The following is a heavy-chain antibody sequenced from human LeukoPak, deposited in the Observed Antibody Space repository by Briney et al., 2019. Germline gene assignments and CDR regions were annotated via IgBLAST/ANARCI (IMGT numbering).Heavy chain of an antibody. V-gene: IGHV3-23*01. CDR3: ATVSRGNWFDP. CDR1: GFTFSSYA. Sequence: GRSLRLSCAASGFTFSSYAMSWVRQAPGKGLEWVSAISGSGGSTYYADSVKGRFTISRDNSKNTLYLQMNSLRAEDTAVYYCATVSRGNWFDPWGQGTLVTVSS. D-gene: IGHD6-13*01. J-gene: IGHJ5*02. CDR2: ISGSGGST.